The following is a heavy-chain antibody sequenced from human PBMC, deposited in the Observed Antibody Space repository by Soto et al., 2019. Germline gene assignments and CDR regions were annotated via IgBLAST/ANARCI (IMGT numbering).Heavy chain of an antibody. CDR2: VNPSYGDT. D-gene: IGHD6-6*01. Sequence: QVQLVQSGAEVRKPGASVRISCKASGYTFTFYYIHWVRQAPGQGLEWMGTVNPSYGDTAYSQKFQGRVTLTRDTSTTTVYMDLSSLRSEDTDDYFCGRGSEVASRQLFDFWGQGSLVSVSS. CDR1: GYTFTFYY. V-gene: IGHV1-46*01. CDR3: GRGSEVASRQLFDF. J-gene: IGHJ5*01.